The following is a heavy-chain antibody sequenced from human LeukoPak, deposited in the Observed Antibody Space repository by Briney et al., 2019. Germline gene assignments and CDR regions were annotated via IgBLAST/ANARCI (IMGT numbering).Heavy chain of an antibody. Sequence: SETLSLTCAVSGGSISSNHWWSWVRQPPGKGLEWIGEIYHSGSTNYNPSLKSRVTMSVDTSKNQFSLKLSSVTAADTAVYYCARDRRYYDSSGYYLDAFDIWGQGTMVTVSS. CDR3: ARDRRYYDSSGYYLDAFDI. V-gene: IGHV4-4*02. CDR1: GGSISSNHW. J-gene: IGHJ3*02. D-gene: IGHD3-22*01. CDR2: IYHSGST.